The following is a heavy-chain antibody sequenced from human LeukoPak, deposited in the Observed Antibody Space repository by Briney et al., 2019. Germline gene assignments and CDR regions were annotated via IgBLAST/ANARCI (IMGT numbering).Heavy chain of an antibody. Sequence: SETLSLTCAVYGGSFSGYYWSWIRQPPGKGLEWIGEINHSGSTNYNPSLKSRVTISVDTSKNPFSLKLSSVTAADTAVYYCARGGSEQWLVALDYWGQGTLVTVSS. J-gene: IGHJ4*02. CDR3: ARGGSEQWLVALDY. D-gene: IGHD6-19*01. CDR1: GGSFSGYY. CDR2: INHSGST. V-gene: IGHV4-34*01.